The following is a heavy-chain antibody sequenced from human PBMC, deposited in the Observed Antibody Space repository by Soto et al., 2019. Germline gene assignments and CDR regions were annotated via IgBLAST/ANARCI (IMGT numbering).Heavy chain of an antibody. D-gene: IGHD6-6*01. CDR3: ARGSLSSSSAGAWYFDL. CDR1: GFTFSSYG. CDR2: ISLDGSNK. V-gene: IGHV3-30*03. Sequence: GGSLRLSCAASGFTFSSYGMHWVRQAPGKGLEWVAVISLDGSNKYCVDSVKGRFTISRDTSKNTLYLRMNSLRAEDTAVYYCARGSLSSSSAGAWYFDLWGRGTLVTVSS. J-gene: IGHJ2*01.